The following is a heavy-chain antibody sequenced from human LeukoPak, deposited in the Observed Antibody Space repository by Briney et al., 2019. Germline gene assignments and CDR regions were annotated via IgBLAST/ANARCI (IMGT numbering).Heavy chain of an antibody. CDR3: ARASPGIAVAGTVGWFDP. Sequence: PSETLSLTCTVSGGSISSYYWSWIRHPPGKGLEWIGYIYYSGSTNYNPSLKSRVTISVDTSKNQFSLKLSSVTAADTAVYYCARASPGIAVAGTVGWFDPWGQGTLVTVSS. D-gene: IGHD6-19*01. J-gene: IGHJ5*02. V-gene: IGHV4-59*01. CDR1: GGSISSYY. CDR2: IYYSGST.